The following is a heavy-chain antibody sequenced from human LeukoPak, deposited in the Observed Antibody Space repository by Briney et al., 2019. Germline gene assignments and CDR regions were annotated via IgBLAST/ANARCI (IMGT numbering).Heavy chain of an antibody. Sequence: GSLRLSCAASGFTVSSIHMVWIRQPPGKGLEWIGSIYYSGSTYYNPSLKSRVTISVDTSKNQFSLKLSSVTAPDTAVYYCARSDLGGYYPPEFDYWGQGTLVTVSS. CDR2: IYYSGST. D-gene: IGHD3-10*01. CDR1: GFTVSSIH. CDR3: ARSDLGGYYPPEFDY. J-gene: IGHJ4*02. V-gene: IGHV4-39*01.